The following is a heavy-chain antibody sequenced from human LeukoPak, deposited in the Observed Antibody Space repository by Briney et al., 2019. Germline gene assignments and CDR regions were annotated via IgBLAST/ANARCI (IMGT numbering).Heavy chain of an antibody. V-gene: IGHV4-34*01. CDR3: ARGLIAARGYDY. J-gene: IGHJ4*02. CDR1: GGSFSGYY. CDR2: INHSGST. Sequence: SETLSLTCAVYGGSFSGYYWSWIRQPPGKGLEWIGEINHSGSTNYNPSLKSRVTISVDMSKNQFSLKLSSVTAADTAVYYCARGLIAARGYDYWGQGTLVTVSS. D-gene: IGHD6-6*01.